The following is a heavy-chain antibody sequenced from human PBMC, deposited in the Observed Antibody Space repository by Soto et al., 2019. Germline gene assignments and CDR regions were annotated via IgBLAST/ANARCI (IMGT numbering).Heavy chain of an antibody. V-gene: IGHV4-39*02. CDR1: GGSITTTGSY. Sequence: SDTLSLTCTVLGGSITTTGSYWVWIRQPPGKGLEWIGSIYHNGNSYSSPSLKSRVTISVDTSNNHFSLKLLSVTAADTAVYYCATWNGIGVAFNWFDTWGQGTLVTVSS. D-gene: IGHD1-1*01. CDR2: IYHNGNS. J-gene: IGHJ5*02. CDR3: ATWNGIGVAFNWFDT.